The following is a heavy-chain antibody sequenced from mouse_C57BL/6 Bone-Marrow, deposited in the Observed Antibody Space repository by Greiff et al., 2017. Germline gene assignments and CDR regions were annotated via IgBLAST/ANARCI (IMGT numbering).Heavy chain of an antibody. Sequence: QVQLQQSGAELVKPGASVKMSCKASGYTFTTYPIEWMKQNHGKSLEWIGNFHPYNDDTKYNEKFKGKATLTLEKSSNTVYLELSLLSSDDSAVYYCARSSTFFYYFDYWGQGTTLTGSS. CDR3: ARSSTFFYYFDY. CDR2: FHPYNDDT. J-gene: IGHJ2*01. V-gene: IGHV1-47*01. D-gene: IGHD5-1*01. CDR1: GYTFTTYP.